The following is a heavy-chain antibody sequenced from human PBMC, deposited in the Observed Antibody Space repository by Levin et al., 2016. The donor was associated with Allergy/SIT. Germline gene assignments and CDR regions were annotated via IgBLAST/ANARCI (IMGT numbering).Heavy chain of an antibody. CDR1: GFIFSDYY. Sequence: SLKISCAASGFIFSDYYMSWIRQAPGKGLEWVSYVSGSDITIDYADSVKGRFTISRDNAKNSLYLQMNSLRAEDTAVYYCARDYCSGGSCHDFDYWGQGTLVTVSS. V-gene: IGHV3-11*01. CDR2: VSGSDITI. D-gene: IGHD2-15*01. CDR3: ARDYCSGGSCHDFDY. J-gene: IGHJ4*02.